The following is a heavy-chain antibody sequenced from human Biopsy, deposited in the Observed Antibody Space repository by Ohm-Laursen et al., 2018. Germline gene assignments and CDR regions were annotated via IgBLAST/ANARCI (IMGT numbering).Heavy chain of an antibody. CDR1: GFSLSARGMC. Sequence: ATQTLTLTCSFSGFSLSARGMCVSWIRQAPGKALEWLARVDWDDYKDYSASLQTKLSISKDTSNDQVVLTVNNVDPADTATYYCARTPILIVSAGLVYRHRRHLQGMDVWGQGIAATVS. CDR2: VDWDDYK. J-gene: IGHJ6*02. V-gene: IGHV2-70*11. D-gene: IGHD6-13*01. CDR3: ARTPILIVSAGLVYRHRRHLQGMDV.